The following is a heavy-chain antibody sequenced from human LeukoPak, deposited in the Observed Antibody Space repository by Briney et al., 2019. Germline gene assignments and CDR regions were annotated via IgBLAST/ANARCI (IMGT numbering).Heavy chain of an antibody. Sequence: ASVKVSCKASGYTFTSYDINWVRQATGQGLEWMGWKNPNSGNTGYAQKFQGRVTMTRNTSISTAYMELSSLRSEDTAVYYCARGRRGYQLLYYYYGMDVWGQGTTVTVSS. J-gene: IGHJ6*02. CDR2: KNPNSGNT. CDR1: GYTFTSYD. D-gene: IGHD2-2*01. V-gene: IGHV1-8*01. CDR3: ARGRRGYQLLYYYYGMDV.